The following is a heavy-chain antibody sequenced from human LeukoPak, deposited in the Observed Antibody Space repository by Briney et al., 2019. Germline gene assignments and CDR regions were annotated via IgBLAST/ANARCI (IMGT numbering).Heavy chain of an antibody. Sequence: GGSLRLSCTASGFTFGDYVMSWVRQAPGKGLEWVGFIRSKAYGGTTEFAASVKGRFTISRDDSKSIAYLQMNSLKTEDTAVYYCARALRIDYWGHGTLVTASS. D-gene: IGHD3-16*01. V-gene: IGHV3-49*04. CDR2: IRSKAYGGTT. J-gene: IGHJ4*01. CDR3: ARALRIDY. CDR1: GFTFGDYV.